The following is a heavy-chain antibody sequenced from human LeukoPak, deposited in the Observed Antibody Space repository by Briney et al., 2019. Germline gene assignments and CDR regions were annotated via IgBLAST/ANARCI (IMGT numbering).Heavy chain of an antibody. CDR3: ARVFSYGDHNDY. CDR2: IYYSGST. V-gene: IGHV4-4*07. CDR1: GGPLSSCY. J-gene: IGHJ4*02. Sequence: SETLSLTCTVSGGPLSSCYESWIRQPAGKGLEWIGRIYYSGSTNYNPSLKSRVTMSVDTSKNQFSLKVRSVTAVDTAVYYCARVFSYGDHNDYWGQGTLVTVSS. D-gene: IGHD4-17*01.